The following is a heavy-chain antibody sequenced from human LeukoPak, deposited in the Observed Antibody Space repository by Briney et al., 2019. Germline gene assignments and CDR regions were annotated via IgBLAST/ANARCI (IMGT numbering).Heavy chain of an antibody. Sequence: GASVKVSCKASGGTFSSYAISWVRQAPGQGLEWVGGIIPIFGTANYAQKFQGRVTITADESTSTAYMELSSLRSEDTAVYYCARVPTTYGDQLLSFFDYWGQGTLVTVSS. CDR3: ARVPTTYGDQLLSFFDY. V-gene: IGHV1-69*13. CDR2: IIPIFGTA. CDR1: GGTFSSYA. D-gene: IGHD2-2*01. J-gene: IGHJ4*02.